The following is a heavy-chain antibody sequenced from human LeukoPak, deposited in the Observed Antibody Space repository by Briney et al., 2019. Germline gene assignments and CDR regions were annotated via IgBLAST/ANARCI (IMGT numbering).Heavy chain of an antibody. D-gene: IGHD6-19*01. J-gene: IGHJ4*02. CDR1: GFTFSSYG. V-gene: IGHV3-30*18. Sequence: GGSLRLSCAASGFTFSSYGMHWVRQAPGKGLEWVAVISYDGSNKYYADSVKGRFTISRDNSKNTLYLQMNSLRAEDTAVYYCAKSSGWYWDHDYWGQGTLVTVSS. CDR3: AKSSGWYWDHDY. CDR2: ISYDGSNK.